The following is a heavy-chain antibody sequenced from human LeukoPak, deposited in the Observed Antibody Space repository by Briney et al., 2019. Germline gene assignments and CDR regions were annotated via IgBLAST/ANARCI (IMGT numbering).Heavy chain of an antibody. J-gene: IGHJ4*02. Sequence: GGSLRLSCAGSGFIFSDYTMNWVRQAPGKGLEWVSAISSSSSYISYVDSVKGRFTISRDNAKNSLYLQMSSLRAEDTAVYYCAGAGPYSGHDYVPDYWGQGTLVTVSS. D-gene: IGHD5-12*01. V-gene: IGHV3-21*01. CDR2: ISSSSSYI. CDR3: AGAGPYSGHDYVPDY. CDR1: GFIFSDYT.